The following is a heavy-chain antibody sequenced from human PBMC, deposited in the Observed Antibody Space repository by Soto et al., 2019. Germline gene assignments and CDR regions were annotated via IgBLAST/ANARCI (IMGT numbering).Heavy chain of an antibody. Sequence: QPGGSLRLSCAASGFTFSSYAMHWVRQAPGKGLEWVAVISYDGSNKYYADSVKGRFTISRDNSKNTLYLQMNSLRAEDTAVYYCARDQVGYSSGWYPRFKPLYFDYWGQGTLVTVSS. CDR1: GFTFSSYA. D-gene: IGHD6-19*01. CDR3: ARDQVGYSSGWYPRFKPLYFDY. CDR2: ISYDGSNK. J-gene: IGHJ4*02. V-gene: IGHV3-30-3*01.